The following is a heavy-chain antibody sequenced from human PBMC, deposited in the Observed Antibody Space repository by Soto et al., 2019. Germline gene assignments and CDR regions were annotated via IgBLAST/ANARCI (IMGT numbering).Heavy chain of an antibody. V-gene: IGHV1-2*04. J-gene: IGHJ6*02. CDR3: ARGDSTDCSNGVCSFFYNRDMDV. CDR2: INPKSGGT. Sequence: ASVKVSCKASGYSFTDYHIHWVRQAPGQGLEWLGRINPKSGGTSTAQKFQGWVTVTTDTSISTASMELTRLTSDDTAIYYCARGDSTDCSNGVCSFFYNRDMDVWGQGTTVTVSS. CDR1: GYSFTDYH. D-gene: IGHD2-8*01.